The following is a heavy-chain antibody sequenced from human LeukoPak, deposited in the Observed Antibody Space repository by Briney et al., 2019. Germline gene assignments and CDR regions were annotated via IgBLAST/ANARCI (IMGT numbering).Heavy chain of an antibody. J-gene: IGHJ4*02. D-gene: IGHD1-26*01. CDR3: ARGPSIVGTKGIDY. V-gene: IGHV1-69*04. CDR1: GGTFRSYA. Sequence: GASVKVSCTASGGTFRSYAISWVRQAPGQGLEWMGRIIPIFGIANYAQKFQGRVTITADKSTSTAYMELSSLRSEDTAVYYCARGPSIVGTKGIDYWGQGTLVTVSS. CDR2: IIPIFGIA.